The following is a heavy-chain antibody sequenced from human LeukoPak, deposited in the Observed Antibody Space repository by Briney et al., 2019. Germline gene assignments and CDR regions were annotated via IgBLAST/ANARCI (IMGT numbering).Heavy chain of an antibody. V-gene: IGHV4-59*08. CDR2: IYYSGST. CDR1: GGSITSYH. J-gene: IGHJ4*02. D-gene: IGHD2-15*01. Sequence: SGTLSLTCTVSGGSITSYHYSWIRQPPGKGLEWIGYIYYSGSTNYNPSLKSRVTISVDTSKNQFSLKLSSVTAADTAVYYCARHSSWFDYWGQGTLVTVSS. CDR3: ARHSSWFDY.